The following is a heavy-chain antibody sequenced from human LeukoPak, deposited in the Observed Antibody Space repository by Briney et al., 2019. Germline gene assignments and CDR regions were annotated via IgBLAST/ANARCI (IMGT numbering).Heavy chain of an antibody. Sequence: SGGSLRLSCAASGFTFSSYAMSWVRQAPGKGLEWVSAISGSGGSTYYADSVKGRFTISRDNSKNTLYLQMNSLRAEDTAVYYCAKDKDFSAMYSSLPDWGQGTLVAVSS. V-gene: IGHV3-23*01. CDR3: AKDKDFSAMYSSLPD. CDR2: ISGSGGST. D-gene: IGHD6-13*01. CDR1: GFTFSSYA. J-gene: IGHJ4*02.